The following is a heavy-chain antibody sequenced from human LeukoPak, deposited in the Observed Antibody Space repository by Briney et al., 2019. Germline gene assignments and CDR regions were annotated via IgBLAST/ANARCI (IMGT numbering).Heavy chain of an antibody. Sequence: HGGSLRLSCAASGFTFSSYAMSWVRQAPGKGLEWVSGINDNGGRTYYTDSVKGRFTISRDNSKNTLYLQMNSLRADDTAVYYCAKDPDYDILTGTTFDYWGQGTLASVSS. V-gene: IGHV3-23*01. D-gene: IGHD3-9*01. CDR3: AKDPDYDILTGTTFDY. J-gene: IGHJ4*02. CDR2: INDNGGRT. CDR1: GFTFSSYA.